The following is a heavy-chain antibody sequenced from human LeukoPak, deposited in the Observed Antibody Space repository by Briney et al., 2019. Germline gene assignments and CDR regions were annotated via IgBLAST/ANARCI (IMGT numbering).Heavy chain of an antibody. J-gene: IGHJ6*04. V-gene: IGHV1-2*04. CDR3: ARADLYYYGMDV. CDR1: GYTFTGYY. CDR2: INPNSGGT. Sequence: ASVKVSCKASGYTFTGYYMHWVRQAPGQGLEWMGWINPNSGGTYYAQKFQGWVTMTRDTSISTAYMELSRLRSDDTAVYYCARADLYYYGMDVWGKGTTVTVSS.